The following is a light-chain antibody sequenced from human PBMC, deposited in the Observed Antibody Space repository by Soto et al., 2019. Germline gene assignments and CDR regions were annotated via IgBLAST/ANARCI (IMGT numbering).Light chain of an antibody. J-gene: IGLJ1*01. CDR3: SSYRRSSTLD. CDR2: EVS. Sequence: SVLTQPASVSGSPGQSITISCTGTSSDVGGYNYVSWYQQHPGKAPKLLIYEVSKRPSGISNRFSGSKSGNTASLTISGLQAEEEADYYCSSYRRSSTLDFGAGTKVTVL. V-gene: IGLV2-14*01. CDR1: SSDVGGYNY.